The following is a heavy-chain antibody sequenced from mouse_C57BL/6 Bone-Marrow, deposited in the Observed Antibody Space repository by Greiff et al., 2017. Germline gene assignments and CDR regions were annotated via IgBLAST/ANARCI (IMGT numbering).Heavy chain of an antibody. D-gene: IGHD1-1*01. Sequence: VQLQQSGAELARPGASVKLSCKASGYTFTSYGISWVKQRTGQGLEWIGEIYPRSGNTYYNERFKGKATLTADKSSSTAYMELRSMTSEDSAVYFCARSHYGSTEFDYWGQGTTLTVSS. V-gene: IGHV1-81*01. CDR3: ARSHYGSTEFDY. CDR1: GYTFTSYG. CDR2: IYPRSGNT. J-gene: IGHJ2*01.